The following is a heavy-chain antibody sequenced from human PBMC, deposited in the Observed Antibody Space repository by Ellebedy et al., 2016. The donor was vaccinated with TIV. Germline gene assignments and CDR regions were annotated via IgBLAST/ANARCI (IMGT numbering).Heavy chain of an antibody. CDR1: GGSISSDH. D-gene: IGHD3-16*01. Sequence: MPSETLSLTCTVSGGSISSDHWSWIRQPPGKGLEWIGNDSGSTFYNPSLKSRVTVSVDALKNQFSLKLTSVTAADTAVYYCARQKRSDRVTPMSFDTWGLGTLVTVSS. V-gene: IGHV4-59*08. CDR3: ARQKRSDRVTPMSFDT. J-gene: IGHJ4*02. CDR2: DSGST.